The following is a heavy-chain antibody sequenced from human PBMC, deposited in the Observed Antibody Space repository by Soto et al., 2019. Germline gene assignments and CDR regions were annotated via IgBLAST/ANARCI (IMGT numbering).Heavy chain of an antibody. V-gene: IGHV3-30-3*01. CDR3: ARDRGQLSPPATTYYFDY. CDR1: GFTFSSYA. CDR2: ISYDGSNK. D-gene: IGHD1-1*01. Sequence: GGSLRLSCAASGFTFSSYAMHWVRQAPGKGLEWVAVISYDGSNKYYADSVKGRFTISRDNSKNTLYLQMNSLRAEDTAVYYCARDRGQLSPPATTYYFDYWGQGTLVTV. J-gene: IGHJ4*02.